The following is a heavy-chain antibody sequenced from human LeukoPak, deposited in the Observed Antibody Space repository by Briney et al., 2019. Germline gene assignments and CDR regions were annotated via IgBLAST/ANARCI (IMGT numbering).Heavy chain of an antibody. CDR3: ERGVHDRSGYSYYYYYYMDV. V-gene: IGHV3-21*01. CDR1: GLTFSSYS. J-gene: IGHJ6*03. D-gene: IGHD3-22*01. Sequence: PGGSLRLSCAASGLTFSSYSMNWVRQAPGKGLEWVGAISSSSSYIYYADSVKGGFTISRDNAKNSLYLQMNRMRADDKAVYYCERGVHDRSGYSYYYYYYMDVWGKGTTVTVSS. CDR2: ISSSSSYI.